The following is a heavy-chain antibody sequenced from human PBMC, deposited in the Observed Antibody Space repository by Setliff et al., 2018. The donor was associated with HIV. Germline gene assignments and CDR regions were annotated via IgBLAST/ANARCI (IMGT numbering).Heavy chain of an antibody. CDR3: ASGQTKYYFDY. Sequence: GESLTISCAASGFTFDDYTMHWVRQAPGKGLEWVSLISWDGGSTYYADSVKGRFTISRDNSKNSLYLQMNSLRTEDTALYYCASGQTKYYFDYWGQGTLVTVSS. V-gene: IGHV3-43*01. CDR2: ISWDGGST. CDR1: GFTFDDYT. D-gene: IGHD3-10*01. J-gene: IGHJ4*02.